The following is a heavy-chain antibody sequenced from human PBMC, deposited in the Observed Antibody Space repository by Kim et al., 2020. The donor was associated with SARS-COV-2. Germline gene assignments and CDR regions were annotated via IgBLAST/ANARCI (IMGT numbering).Heavy chain of an antibody. D-gene: IGHD3-9*01. V-gene: IGHV3-33*01. CDR1: GFTFSSYG. J-gene: IGHJ4*02. CDR3: ARDDLGDILTGYYLRGW. CDR2: IWYDGSNK. Sequence: GGSLRLSCAASGFTFSSYGMHWVRQAPGKGLEWVAVIWYDGSNKYYADSVKGRFTISRDNSKNTLYLQMNSLRAEDTAVYYCARDDLGDILTGYYLRGWGGQGTLVTVSS.